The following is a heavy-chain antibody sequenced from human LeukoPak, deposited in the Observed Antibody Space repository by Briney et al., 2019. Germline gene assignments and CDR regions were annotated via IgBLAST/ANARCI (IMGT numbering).Heavy chain of an antibody. Sequence: PGGSLRLSCTVSGFTVSSNSMSWVGKAPGKGLGWVSFIYSSVTHYSDSVKGRFTISRDNSKNTLYLQMNSLRAEDTAVYYCARDIQFGECGFDYWGQGTLVTVSS. CDR3: ARDIQFGECGFDY. J-gene: IGHJ4*02. CDR1: GFTVSSNS. CDR2: IYSSVT. V-gene: IGHV3-53*01. D-gene: IGHD3-10*01.